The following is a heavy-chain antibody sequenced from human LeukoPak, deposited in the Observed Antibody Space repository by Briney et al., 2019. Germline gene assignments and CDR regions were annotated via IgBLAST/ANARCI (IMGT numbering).Heavy chain of an antibody. V-gene: IGHV4-61*02. CDR3: AGGXXXDY. CDR1: GGSISSGSYY. CDR2: IYTSGST. Sequence: SETLSLTCTVSGGSISSGSYYWSWIRQPAGKGLEWIGRIYTSGSTNYNPSLKSRVTISVDTSKNQFSLKLSSVTAADTAVYYCAGGXXXDYWGQGXXVTXSX. J-gene: IGHJ4*02.